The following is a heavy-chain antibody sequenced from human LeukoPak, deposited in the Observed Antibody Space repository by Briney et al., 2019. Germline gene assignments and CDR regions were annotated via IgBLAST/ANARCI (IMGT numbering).Heavy chain of an antibody. CDR3: ARADDWAAAIPDY. V-gene: IGHV3-21*01. D-gene: IGHD6-13*01. Sequence: GGSLRLSCAASGFTFSSYSMNWVRQAPGKGLEWVSSISSSSSYIYYADSVKGRFTISRDNAKNSLYLQMNSLRAEDTAVYYCARADDWAAAIPDYWGQGTLVTVSS. CDR2: ISSSSSYI. CDR1: GFTFSSYS. J-gene: IGHJ4*02.